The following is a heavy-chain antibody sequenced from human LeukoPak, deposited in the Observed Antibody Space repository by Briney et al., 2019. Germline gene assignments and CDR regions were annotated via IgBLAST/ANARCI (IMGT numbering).Heavy chain of an antibody. CDR2: ISGSGGST. Sequence: PGGSLRLSCAASGFTFSSYAMSWVRQAPGKGLEWVSAISGSGGSTYYADSVKGRFTISRDNSKNTLYLQINSLRAEDTAVYYCVRLGPYYDFWSGYYFDYWGQGTLVTVSS. CDR1: GFTFSSYA. CDR3: VRLGPYYDFWSGYYFDY. V-gene: IGHV3-23*01. J-gene: IGHJ4*02. D-gene: IGHD3-3*01.